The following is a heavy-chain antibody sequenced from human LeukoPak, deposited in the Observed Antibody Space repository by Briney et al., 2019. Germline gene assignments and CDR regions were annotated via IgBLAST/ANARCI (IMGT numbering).Heavy chain of an antibody. CDR2: INPNSGGT. Sequence: GASVKVSCKASGYTFTGYYMHWVRQAPGQGLEWMGWINPNSGGTNYAQKFQGRVTMTRDTSISTVYMELSRLRSDDTAVSYCARSASMAPDFDYWGQGTLVTVSS. CDR3: ARSASMAPDFDY. V-gene: IGHV1-2*02. D-gene: IGHD5-24*01. J-gene: IGHJ4*02. CDR1: GYTFTGYY.